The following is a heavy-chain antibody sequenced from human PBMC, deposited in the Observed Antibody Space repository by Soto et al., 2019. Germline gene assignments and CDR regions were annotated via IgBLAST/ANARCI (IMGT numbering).Heavy chain of an antibody. J-gene: IGHJ6*02. D-gene: IGHD3-10*01. CDR2: MGYNGFT. V-gene: IGHV4-59*08. Sequence: QVQLQESGSGLVKPSETLSLTCTISGDPMNNYYCSWFRQPRGQGLEWIGYMGYNGFTRYNPSLRSRVAISLDTAKNQFSLNLSSVTAADTALYYCARQGFGELHGLVDVWGQGITVTVSS. CDR1: GDPMNNYY. CDR3: ARQGFGELHGLVDV.